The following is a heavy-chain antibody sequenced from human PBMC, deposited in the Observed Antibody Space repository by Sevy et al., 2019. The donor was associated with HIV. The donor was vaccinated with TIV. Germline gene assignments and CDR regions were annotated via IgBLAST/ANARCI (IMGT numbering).Heavy chain of an antibody. CDR3: TTDGAYCSGGSCCLDYYYGMDV. Sequence: GGSLRLSCAASGFTFSNAWMSWVRQAPGKALEWVGRIKSNTDGGTTDYAAPVKGRFTISRDDSKNTLYLQMNSLKTEDTAVYYCTTDGAYCSGGSCCLDYYYGMDVWGQGTTVTVSS. D-gene: IGHD2-15*01. V-gene: IGHV3-15*01. CDR2: IKSNTDGGTT. J-gene: IGHJ6*02. CDR1: GFTFSNAW.